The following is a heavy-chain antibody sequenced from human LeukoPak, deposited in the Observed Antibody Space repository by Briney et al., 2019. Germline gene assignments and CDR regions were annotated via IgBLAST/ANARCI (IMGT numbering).Heavy chain of an antibody. V-gene: IGHV3-33*01. J-gene: IGHJ1*01. CDR2: IWYDGSNK. D-gene: IGHD3-10*01. CDR3: ARAHYYGSGSYYQYFQH. CDR1: GFTFSSYG. Sequence: GGSLRLSCAASGFTFSSYGMHWVRQAPGKGLEWVAVIWYDGSNKYYAESVKGRFTISRDNSKNTLYLQMNSLRAEDTAVYYCARAHYYGSGSYYQYFQHWGQGTLVTVSS.